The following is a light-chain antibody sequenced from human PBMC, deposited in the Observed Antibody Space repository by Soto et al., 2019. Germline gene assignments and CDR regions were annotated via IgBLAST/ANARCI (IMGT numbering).Light chain of an antibody. CDR3: AAWDDSLSGAGV. Sequence: QPVLTQPPSASGTPGQRVTISCSGSSSNIGSNYVYWYQQLPGTAPKLLIYSNNQRPSGVPDRFSGSKSGTSASLAISGLRSEDEADYYCAAWDDSLSGAGVFGTGTKVTVL. J-gene: IGLJ1*01. CDR1: SSNIGSNY. CDR2: SNN. V-gene: IGLV1-47*02.